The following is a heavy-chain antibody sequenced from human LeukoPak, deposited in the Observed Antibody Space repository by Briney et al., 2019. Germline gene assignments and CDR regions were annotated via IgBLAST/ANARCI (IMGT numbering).Heavy chain of an antibody. V-gene: IGHV5-51*01. CDR3: ARHYYDYVWGSYGIDY. CDR2: IYPGDSDT. Sequence: GESLKISCKGSGYSFTSYWIGWVRQMPGKGLEWMGIIYPGDSDTRYSPSFQGQVTISTDKSISTAYLQWSSLKASDTAMYYCARHYYDYVWGSYGIDYWGQGTLVTVSS. J-gene: IGHJ4*02. D-gene: IGHD3-16*01. CDR1: GYSFTSYW.